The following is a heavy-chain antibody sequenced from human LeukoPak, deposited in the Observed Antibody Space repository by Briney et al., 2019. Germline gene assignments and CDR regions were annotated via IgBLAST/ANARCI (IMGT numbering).Heavy chain of an antibody. CDR3: ARTTGSYFES. J-gene: IGHJ4*02. CDR1: GGSITSYY. Sequence: PSETLSLTCTVSGGSITSYYWSWIRQPAGKGLEWIGRLYTSGSTNYNPSLRSRVTLSVDTSKNHFSLSLSSVTAADTAVYYCARTTGSYFESWDQGTLVTVSS. CDR2: LYTSGST. V-gene: IGHV4-4*07. D-gene: IGHD1-26*01.